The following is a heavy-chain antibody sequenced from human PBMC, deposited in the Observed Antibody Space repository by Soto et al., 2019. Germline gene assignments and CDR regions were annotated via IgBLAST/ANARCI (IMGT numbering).Heavy chain of an antibody. D-gene: IGHD3-3*01. Sequence: EVQLLESGGGLVQPGGSLRLSCAASGFTFSSYAMSWVRQAPGKGLEWVSAISGSGGSTYYADSVKGRFTISRDNSKNTLYLQMNSLRAEDTAVYYGAKGRTYYDFWSGYYWGQGTLVTVSS. V-gene: IGHV3-23*01. J-gene: IGHJ4*02. CDR3: AKGRTYYDFWSGYY. CDR1: GFTFSSYA. CDR2: ISGSGGST.